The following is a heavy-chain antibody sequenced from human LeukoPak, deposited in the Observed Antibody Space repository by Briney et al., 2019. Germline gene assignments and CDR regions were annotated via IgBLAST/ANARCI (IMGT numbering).Heavy chain of an antibody. CDR3: AKDTTPPKAGFDP. CDR1: GFTFSSYG. CDR2: IRYDGSNK. D-gene: IGHD1-14*01. V-gene: IGHV3-30*02. Sequence: GGSLRLSCAASGFTFSSYGMHWVRQAPGKGLEWVAFIRYDGSNKYYADSVKGRFTISRDNSKNTLYLQMNSLRAEDTAVYYCAKDTTPPKAGFDPWGQGTLVSVSS. J-gene: IGHJ5*02.